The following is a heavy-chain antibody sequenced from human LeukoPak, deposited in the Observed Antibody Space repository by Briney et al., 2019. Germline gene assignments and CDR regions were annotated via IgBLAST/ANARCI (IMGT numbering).Heavy chain of an antibody. J-gene: IGHJ4*02. CDR1: GFTFSTYW. CDR2: IKEDGGEE. CDR3: AKDLTTGTLSFDY. V-gene: IGHV3-7*01. D-gene: IGHD1-1*01. Sequence: GGSLRLSCAASGFTFSTYWMSWVRQAPGKGLEWVANIKEDGGEEHYVDSVKGRFTISRDNSKNTLYLQMNSLRAEDTAVYYCAKDLTTGTLSFDYWGQGTLVTVSS.